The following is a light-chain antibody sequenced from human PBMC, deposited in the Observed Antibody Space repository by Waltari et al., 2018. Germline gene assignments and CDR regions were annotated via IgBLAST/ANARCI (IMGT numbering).Light chain of an antibody. J-gene: IGLJ3*02. V-gene: IGLV1-44*01. Sequence: QSVLTQPPSASGTPGQRVTISCSGSSSKIGSHTVNWYQQLPGTAPKLLIYSNPQRPSGVPDRFSGSKSGPSASLAIGGLQSEDEADYYCAAWEDSLNGPVFGGGTKLTVL. CDR1: SSKIGSHT. CDR3: AAWEDSLNGPV. CDR2: SNP.